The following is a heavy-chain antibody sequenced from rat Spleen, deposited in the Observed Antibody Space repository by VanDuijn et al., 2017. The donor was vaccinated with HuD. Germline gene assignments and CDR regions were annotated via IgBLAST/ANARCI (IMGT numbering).Heavy chain of an antibody. J-gene: IGHJ2*01. Sequence: EVQLVESDGGLVQPGRSLKLSCAASGFTFSDYYMAWVRQAPTKGLEWVVTISYDGRSTYYRDSVKGRFTISRDNAKSTLYLQMDSLRSEDTATYYCVRRGMLWVFDYWGQGVMVTVSS. CDR1: GFTFSDYY. V-gene: IGHV5-29*01. CDR3: VRRGMLWVFDY. CDR2: ISYDGRST. D-gene: IGHD1-7*01.